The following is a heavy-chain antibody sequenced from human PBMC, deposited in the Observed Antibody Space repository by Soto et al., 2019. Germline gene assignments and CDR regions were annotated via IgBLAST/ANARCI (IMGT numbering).Heavy chain of an antibody. CDR1: GGSISSSNW. D-gene: IGHD3-10*01. J-gene: IGHJ6*02. CDR2: IYHSGGT. Sequence: PSETLSLTCAVSGGSISSSNWWSWVRQPPGEGLEWIGVIYHSGGTNYNPSLKSRVTISVDKSKNQFSLKLSSVTAADTAVYYCAIVDLPYYGSGSDSLPYYYFSGMDVGGQGTTVTVSS. CDR3: AIVDLPYYGSGSDSLPYYYFSGMDV. V-gene: IGHV4-4*02.